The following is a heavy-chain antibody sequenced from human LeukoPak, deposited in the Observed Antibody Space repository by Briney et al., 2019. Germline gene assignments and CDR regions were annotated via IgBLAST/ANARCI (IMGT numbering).Heavy chain of an antibody. Sequence: SETLSLTCTVSGGSMIEYYWSRIRQPAGKGLEWIGRIYSSGRTNSHPALKSRVTMSVHTSKNQVSLMLSSVTPADTAVYFCARENRYASYALDYRGQGALVTVSS. CDR3: ARENRYASYALDY. CDR1: GGSMIEYY. J-gene: IGHJ4*02. V-gene: IGHV4-4*07. CDR2: IYSSGRT. D-gene: IGHD3-16*01.